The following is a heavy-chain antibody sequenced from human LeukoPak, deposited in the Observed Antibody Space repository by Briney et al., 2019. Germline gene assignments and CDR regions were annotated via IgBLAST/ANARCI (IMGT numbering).Heavy chain of an antibody. D-gene: IGHD2-2*01. V-gene: IGHV1-69*05. Sequence: ASVKVSCKASGGTFSSYAISWVRQAPGQGLEWMGGIIPIFGTANYAQKFQGRVTITTDESTSTAYMELSSLRSEDTAVYYCAREDPVVGWLDYWGQGTLVTVSS. CDR1: GGTFSSYA. CDR2: IIPIFGTA. CDR3: AREDPVVGWLDY. J-gene: IGHJ4*02.